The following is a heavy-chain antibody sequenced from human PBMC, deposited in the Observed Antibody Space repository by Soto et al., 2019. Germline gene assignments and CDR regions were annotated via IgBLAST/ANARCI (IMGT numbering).Heavy chain of an antibody. CDR2: IYYSGST. CDR1: GGSVSSGSYY. V-gene: IGHV4-61*01. J-gene: IGHJ4*02. D-gene: IGHD6-19*01. CDR3: ASYSSGWYDVSY. Sequence: QVQLQESGPGLVKPSETLSLTCTVSGGSVSSGSYYWSWIRQPPGKGLEWIGYIYYSGSTNYNPSLKSRVTISVDTSKNQFSLKLNSVTAADTAVYYCASYSSGWYDVSYWGQGTPVTVSS.